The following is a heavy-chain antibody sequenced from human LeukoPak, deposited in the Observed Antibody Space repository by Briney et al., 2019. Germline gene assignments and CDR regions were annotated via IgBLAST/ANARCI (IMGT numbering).Heavy chain of an antibody. CDR1: GGTFSSYA. CDR3: ARDYGSGYGMDV. V-gene: IGHV1-2*02. J-gene: IGHJ6*02. Sequence: ASVKVSCKASGGTFSSYAISWVRQAPGQGLEWMGWINPNSGGTNYAQNFQGRVTMTRDTSISTAYMELSRLRSDDTALYYCARDYGSGYGMDVWGQGTTVTVSS. CDR2: INPNSGGT. D-gene: IGHD3-10*01.